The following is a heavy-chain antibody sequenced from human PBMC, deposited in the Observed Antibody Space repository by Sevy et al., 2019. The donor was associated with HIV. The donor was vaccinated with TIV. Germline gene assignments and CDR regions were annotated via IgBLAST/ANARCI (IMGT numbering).Heavy chain of an antibody. V-gene: IGHV3-7*03. Sequence: GGSLRLSCAASGFTFSSYWMSWVRQAPGKGLEWVANIKQDGSEKYYVDSVKGRFTISRDNAKNSLYLQMNSLRAEDTGVYYCARDQGSSSPDFDYWGQGTLVTVSS. CDR3: ARDQGSSSPDFDY. D-gene: IGHD6-6*01. J-gene: IGHJ4*02. CDR2: IKQDGSEK. CDR1: GFTFSSYW.